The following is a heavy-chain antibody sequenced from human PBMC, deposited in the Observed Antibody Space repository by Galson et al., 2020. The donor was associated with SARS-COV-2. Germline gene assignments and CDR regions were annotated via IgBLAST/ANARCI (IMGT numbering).Heavy chain of an antibody. D-gene: IGHD3-3*01. J-gene: IGHJ5*01. CDR1: GFNFISFA. CDR3: AKPLRLGFWNAYDS. Sequence: GGSLRLSCATSGFNFISFAMSWVRQAPGKGLEWVATVSGGGGGTYYADSVKGRFTISRDDSTKTLYLGLSRLTVDDTAVYFCAKPLRLGFWNAYDSWGRGTLVTVSS. V-gene: IGHV3-23*01. CDR2: VSGGGGGT.